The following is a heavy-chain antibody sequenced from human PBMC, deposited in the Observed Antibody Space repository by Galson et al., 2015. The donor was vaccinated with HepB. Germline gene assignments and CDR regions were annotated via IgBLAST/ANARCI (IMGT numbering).Heavy chain of an antibody. V-gene: IGHV3-30-3*01. D-gene: IGHD3-10*01. CDR3: ARDRSSGSYYQRYYYYYGMDV. CDR1: GFTFSSYA. CDR2: ISYDGSNK. Sequence: SLRLSCAASGFTFSSYAMHWVRQAPGKGLEWVAVISYDGSNKYYADSVKGRFTISRDNSKNTLYLQMNSLRAEDTAVYYCARDRSSGSYYQRYYYYYGMDVWGQGTTVTVSS. J-gene: IGHJ6*02.